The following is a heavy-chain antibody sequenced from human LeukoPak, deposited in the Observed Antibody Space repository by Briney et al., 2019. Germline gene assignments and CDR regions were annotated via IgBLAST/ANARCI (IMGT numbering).Heavy chain of an antibody. CDR3: ARGMTTVTPEYYYYYHYMDV. V-gene: IGHV1-69*05. CDR1: GGTFSSYA. J-gene: IGHJ6*03. D-gene: IGHD4-17*01. CDR2: IIPIFGTA. Sequence: GASVKVSCKASGGTFSSYAISWVRQAPGQRLEWMGGIIPIFGTANYAQKFQGRVTITTDESTSTAYMELSSLRSEDTAVYYCARGMTTVTPEYYYYYHYMDVWGKGTTVTVSS.